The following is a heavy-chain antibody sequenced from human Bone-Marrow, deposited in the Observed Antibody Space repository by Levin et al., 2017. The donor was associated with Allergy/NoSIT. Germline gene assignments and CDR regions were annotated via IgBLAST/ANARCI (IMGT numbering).Heavy chain of an antibody. CDR2: ISWDGGTT. D-gene: IGHD2-15*01. CDR1: GFRFDDFA. J-gene: IGHJ5*02. V-gene: IGHV3-43D*03. CDR3: TKDGNVGYYSYWFDP. Sequence: AGGSLRLSCAASGFRFDDFAMHWVRQTPGKGLEWVALISWDGGTTYYADSVKGRFTVSRDNSRNSLYLQMDSLRAEDAAVYFCTKDGNVGYYSYWFDPWGQGTLVTVSS.